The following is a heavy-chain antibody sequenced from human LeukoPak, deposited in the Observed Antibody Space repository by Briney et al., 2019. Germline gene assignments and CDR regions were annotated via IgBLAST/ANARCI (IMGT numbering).Heavy chain of an antibody. CDR3: AKGGYYDSSGYYYNY. J-gene: IGHJ4*02. CDR2: ISGSGGST. V-gene: IGHV3-23*01. D-gene: IGHD3-22*01. Sequence: GGSLRLSCAASGFTFSSYAMLWVRQAPGKGLEWVSAISGSGGSTYYADSVKGRFTISRDNSKNTLYLQMNSLRAEDTAVYYCAKGGYYDSSGYYYNYWGQGTLVTVSS. CDR1: GFTFSSYA.